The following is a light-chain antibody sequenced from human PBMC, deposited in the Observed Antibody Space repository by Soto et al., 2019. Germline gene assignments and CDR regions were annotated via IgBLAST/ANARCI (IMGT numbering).Light chain of an antibody. CDR1: QSVSSNY. J-gene: IGKJ2*01. V-gene: IGKV3-20*01. CDR3: QHYGGSLYT. Sequence: EIVLTQSPGTLSLSPGERATLSCRASQSVSSNYLTWYQQKPGQAPRLLIYGASSRATGIPDRFSGSGSGTDFTLTISGVEIDDFAVYYCQHYGGSLYTFGKGTKLEI. CDR2: GAS.